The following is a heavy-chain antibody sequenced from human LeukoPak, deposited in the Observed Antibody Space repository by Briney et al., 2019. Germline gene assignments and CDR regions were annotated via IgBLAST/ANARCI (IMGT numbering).Heavy chain of an antibody. J-gene: IGHJ4*02. D-gene: IGHD3-10*01. V-gene: IGHV3-23*01. CDR2: INDHNAKG. Sequence: GGSLRLSCVVSGLDVATSVIDWFRQAAGKGLEGVSDINDHNAKGYYAEAVNGRFTISRDNSNHRVYLEMHSLRAEDTALYYCAKVGVRINSGDYWGQGTLVTVSS. CDR1: GLDVATSV. CDR3: AKVGVRINSGDY.